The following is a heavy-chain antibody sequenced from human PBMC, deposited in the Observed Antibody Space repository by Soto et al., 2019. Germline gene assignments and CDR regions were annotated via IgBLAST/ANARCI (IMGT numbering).Heavy chain of an antibody. CDR3: ATLGIQTGRDYYSHGMDV. Sequence: GASLKISCKSPGYSFTSYWSSWGRQMPGKGLEWMGRIDPSDSSTNYSPSFQGHVTISADKSISTAYLQWSSLKASDTARYYCATLGIQTGRDYYSHGMDVWGQGTKVTVSS. CDR1: GYSFTSYW. D-gene: IGHD3-10*01. J-gene: IGHJ6*02. V-gene: IGHV5-10-1*01. CDR2: IDPSDSST.